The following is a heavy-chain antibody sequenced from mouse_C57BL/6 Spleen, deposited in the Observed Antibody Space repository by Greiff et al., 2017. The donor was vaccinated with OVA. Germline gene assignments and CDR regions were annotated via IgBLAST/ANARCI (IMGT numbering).Heavy chain of an antibody. D-gene: IGHD1-1*01. J-gene: IGHJ2*01. V-gene: IGHV1-75*01. CDR2: IFPGSGST. CDR3: ARGGTTVVATDYFDY. CDR1: GYTFTDYY. Sequence: QVQLQQSGPELVKPGASVKISCKASGYTFTDYYINWVKQRPGQGLEWIGWIFPGSGSTYYNEKFKGKATLTVDKSSSTAYMLLSSLTSEDSAVYFCARGGTTVVATDYFDYWGQGTTLTVSS.